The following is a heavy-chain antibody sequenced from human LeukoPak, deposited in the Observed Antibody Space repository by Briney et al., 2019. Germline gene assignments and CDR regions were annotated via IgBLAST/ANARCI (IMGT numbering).Heavy chain of an antibody. J-gene: IGHJ5*02. Sequence: GGSLRLSCAASGFTFSSYEMNWARQAPGKGLEWVSYISSGGSTIYYADSVKGRFTISRDNAKNSLYLQMNSLRAEDTAVYYCARVDDYGSGSPGGFDPWGQGTLVTVSS. CDR3: ARVDDYGSGSPGGFDP. CDR1: GFTFSSYE. D-gene: IGHD3-10*01. CDR2: ISSGGSTI. V-gene: IGHV3-48*03.